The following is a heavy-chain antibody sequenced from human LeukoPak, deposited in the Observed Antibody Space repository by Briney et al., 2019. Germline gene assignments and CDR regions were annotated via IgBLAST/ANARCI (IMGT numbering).Heavy chain of an antibody. CDR2: INHSGST. CDR1: GGSFSGYF. CDR3: ARQYPAARYYFDY. Sequence: PSETLSLTCAVYGGSFSGYFWTWIRQPPGKGLEWIGEINHSGSTNYNPSLKSRVTISVDTSKNQFSLKLNSVTAADTAVYYCARQYPAARYYFDYWGQGTLVTVSS. J-gene: IGHJ4*02. V-gene: IGHV4-34*01. D-gene: IGHD3-16*01.